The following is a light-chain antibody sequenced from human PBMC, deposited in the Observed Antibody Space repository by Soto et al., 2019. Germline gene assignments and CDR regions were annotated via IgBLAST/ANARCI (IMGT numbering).Light chain of an antibody. J-gene: IGKJ2*01. CDR2: DVS. CDR3: QHYNYWPYT. Sequence: EIVLTQSPASLSLYPGERATLSCRASQSVDSHLVWYQQKPGQAPRLLIYDVSTRATGVPARFSGSGSGTDFTLTISSLQSGDFAVYYCQHYNYWPYTFGQGTKVDI. V-gene: IGKV3-15*01. CDR1: QSVDSH.